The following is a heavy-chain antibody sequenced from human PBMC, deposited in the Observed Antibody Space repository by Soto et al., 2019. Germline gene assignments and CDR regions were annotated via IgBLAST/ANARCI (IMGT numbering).Heavy chain of an antibody. CDR1: GFPFSSYW. Sequence: EVQLVESGGGLVEPGGSLRLSCAASGFPFSSYWMHWVRQSPGKGLVWVSRINRDGTDRNYADSVKGRFTVSRDNAKNTLYLQMNRLRAEDTAVYYCARVSRRDIVVVSESTLYYYSGMDVWGQGTPVTV. V-gene: IGHV3-74*01. D-gene: IGHD2-2*01. CDR3: ARVSRRDIVVVSESTLYYYSGMDV. CDR2: INRDGTDR. J-gene: IGHJ6*02.